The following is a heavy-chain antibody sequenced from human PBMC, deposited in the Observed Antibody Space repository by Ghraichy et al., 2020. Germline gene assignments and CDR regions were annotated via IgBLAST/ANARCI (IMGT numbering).Heavy chain of an antibody. CDR2: IYYSGST. Sequence: SETLSLTCTVSGGSVSSGSYYWSWIRQPPGKGLEWIGYIYYSGSTNYNPSLKSRVTISVDTSKNQFSLKLSSVTAADTAVYYCARDTSASSGSYSYYYYGMDVWGHGTTVTVSS. J-gene: IGHJ6*02. CDR1: GGSVSSGSYY. V-gene: IGHV4-61*01. D-gene: IGHD1-26*01. CDR3: ARDTSASSGSYSYYYYGMDV.